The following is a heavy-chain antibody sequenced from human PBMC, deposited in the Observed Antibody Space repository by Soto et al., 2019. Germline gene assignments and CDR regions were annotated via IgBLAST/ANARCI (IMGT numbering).Heavy chain of an antibody. CDR2: ISGSGGST. CDR3: AKPTPYDILTGGDYYYYGMDV. J-gene: IGHJ6*02. V-gene: IGHV3-23*01. D-gene: IGHD3-9*01. CDR1: GFTFSSYA. Sequence: GGSLRLSCAASGFTFSSYAMSWVRQAPGKGLEWVSAISGSGGSTYYADSVKGRFTISRDNSKNTLYLQMNSLRAEDTAVYYCAKPTPYDILTGGDYYYYGMDVWGQGTTVTVSS.